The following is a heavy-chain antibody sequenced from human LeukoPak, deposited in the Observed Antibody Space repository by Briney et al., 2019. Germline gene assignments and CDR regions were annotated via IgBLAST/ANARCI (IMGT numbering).Heavy chain of an antibody. CDR3: VRKGDYHDY. CDR2: ISSSGSTI. V-gene: IGHV3-48*03. Sequence: GGSLRLSCAASGFTFSSYEMNWVRQAPGKGLEWVSYISSSGSTIYYADSVKGRFTISRDNAKNSLYLQMNSLRAEDTAVYYCVRKGDYHDYWGQGTLVTVSS. CDR1: GFTFSSYE. J-gene: IGHJ4*02.